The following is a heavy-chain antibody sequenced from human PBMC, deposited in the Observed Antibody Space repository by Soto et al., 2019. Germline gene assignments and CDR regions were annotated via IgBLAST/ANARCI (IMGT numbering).Heavy chain of an antibody. CDR1: GYTFTSYY. CDR3: ARDIPHLVATMWYYYYGMDV. Sequence: ASVKVSCKASGYTFTSYYMHWVRQAPGQGLEWMGIINPSGGSTSYAQKFQGRVTMTRDTSTSTVYMELSSLGSEDTAVYYCARDIPHLVATMWYYYYGMDVWGQGTTVTVSS. D-gene: IGHD5-12*01. V-gene: IGHV1-46*01. J-gene: IGHJ6*02. CDR2: INPSGGST.